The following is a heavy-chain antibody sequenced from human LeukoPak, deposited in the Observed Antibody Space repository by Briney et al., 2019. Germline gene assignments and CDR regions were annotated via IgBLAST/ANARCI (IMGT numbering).Heavy chain of an antibody. CDR2: INAGNGNT. J-gene: IGHJ4*02. Sequence: ASVEVSCKASGYTFTSYTMHWVRQAPGQRLEWMGWINAGNGNTKYSQKFQGRVTIARDTSASTAYMEMSSLTSEDTAVYYCALLFVSVFDNWGQGTLVTVSS. V-gene: IGHV1-3*01. D-gene: IGHD6-6*01. CDR1: GYTFTSYT. CDR3: ALLFVSVFDN.